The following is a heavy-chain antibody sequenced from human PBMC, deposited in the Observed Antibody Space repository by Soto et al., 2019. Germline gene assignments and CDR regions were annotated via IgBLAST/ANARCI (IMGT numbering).Heavy chain of an antibody. V-gene: IGHV3-21*01. Sequence: GGSLRLSCAASGFTFSSYSMNWVRQAPGKGLEWVSSISSSSYIYYADSVKGRFTISRDNAKNSLYLQMNSLRAEDTAVYYCARAGMAVAGIDYWGQGTLVTVSS. CDR3: ARAGMAVAGIDY. CDR1: GFTFSSYS. CDR2: ISSSSYI. D-gene: IGHD6-19*01. J-gene: IGHJ4*02.